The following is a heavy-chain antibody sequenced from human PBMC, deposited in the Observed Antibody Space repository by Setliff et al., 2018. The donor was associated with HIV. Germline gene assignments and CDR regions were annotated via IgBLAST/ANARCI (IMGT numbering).Heavy chain of an antibody. D-gene: IGHD1-26*01. J-gene: IGHJ2*01. Sequence: PSETLSLTCTVSGDSITRGSYYWSWIRQPAGKGLEWIGHIYTSGKTHYSPSLKSRITISADTSKNQLSLNLSSVTAADTAGYYCARAAYSGTYLWEPATDLWGRGTLVTVSS. V-gene: IGHV4-61*09. CDR1: GDSITRGSYY. CDR3: ARAAYSGTYLWEPATDL. CDR2: IYTSGKT.